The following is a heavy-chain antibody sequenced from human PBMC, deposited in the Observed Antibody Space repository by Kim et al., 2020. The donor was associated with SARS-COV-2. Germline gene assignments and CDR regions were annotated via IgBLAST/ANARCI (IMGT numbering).Heavy chain of an antibody. CDR2: INHSGST. D-gene: IGHD2-2*02. CDR1: GGSFSGYY. V-gene: IGHV4-34*01. Sequence: SETLSLTCAVYGGSFSGYYWSWIRQPPGKGLEWIGEINHSGSTNYNPSLKSRVTISVDTSKNQFSLKLSSVTAADTAVYYCARGRPYCSSTSCYRGMYY. CDR3: ARGRPYCSSTSCYRGMYY. J-gene: IGHJ6*01.